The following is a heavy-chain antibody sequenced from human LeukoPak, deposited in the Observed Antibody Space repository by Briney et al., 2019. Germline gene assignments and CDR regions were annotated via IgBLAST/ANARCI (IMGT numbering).Heavy chain of an antibody. V-gene: IGHV3-23*01. CDR2: ITTSGGNT. D-gene: IGHD3-10*01. J-gene: IGHJ4*02. CDR1: GFTFSSYA. Sequence: GGSLRLSCAASGFTFSSYAMSWVRQAPGKGVEWVSGITTSGGNTYYVDSVKGRFTISRDNSKNMLYLQLSSLRADDTAVYYCARASSRGTFFDDWGQGTLVTVSS. CDR3: ARASSRGTFFDD.